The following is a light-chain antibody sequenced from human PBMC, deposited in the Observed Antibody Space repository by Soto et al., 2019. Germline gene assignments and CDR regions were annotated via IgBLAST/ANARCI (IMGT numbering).Light chain of an antibody. Sequence: QSVLTQPPSASGTPGQSLTISCSGSSSNIGSHFVYWYQHLPETAPKLLIFRDGQRPSGVPARFFGSKSGTSASLAITGLRSEDEADYYCAVWDQSLTGWVFGGGTKLTVL. J-gene: IGLJ3*02. V-gene: IGLV1-47*01. CDR2: RDG. CDR1: SSNIGSHF. CDR3: AVWDQSLTGWV.